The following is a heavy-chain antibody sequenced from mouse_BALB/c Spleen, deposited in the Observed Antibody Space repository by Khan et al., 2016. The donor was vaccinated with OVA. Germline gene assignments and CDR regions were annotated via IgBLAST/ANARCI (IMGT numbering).Heavy chain of an antibody. V-gene: IGHV1-80*01. CDR1: GYVFSNYW. J-gene: IGHJ4*01. Sequence: QVRLQQSGAELMRPGSSVKISCKASGYVFSNYWMNWVKQRPGQGLEWIGQIYPGDGDTNYNGKFKGKATLTADKSSSSAYMQLSSLTSEDSAVYFWARGLISTDVDYVMDYWGQGTSVTVSS. D-gene: IGHD1-1*01. CDR3: ARGLISTDVDYVMDY. CDR2: IYPGDGDT.